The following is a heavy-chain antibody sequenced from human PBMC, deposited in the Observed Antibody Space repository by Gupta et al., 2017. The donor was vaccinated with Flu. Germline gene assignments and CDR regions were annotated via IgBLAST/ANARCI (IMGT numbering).Heavy chain of an antibody. CDR3: ARIVTGYYHFDY. CDR2: IFSEDEK. V-gene: IGHV2-26*01. D-gene: IGHD3-9*01. J-gene: IGHJ4*02. Sequence: NNARGGVSWVRQSTGKPLEWRANIFSEDEKPFSTPLASRLAISEDTSEGQVALTMTNMVPIDTATYYCARIVTGYYHFDYCGRGTLVTVSS. CDR1: NNARGG.